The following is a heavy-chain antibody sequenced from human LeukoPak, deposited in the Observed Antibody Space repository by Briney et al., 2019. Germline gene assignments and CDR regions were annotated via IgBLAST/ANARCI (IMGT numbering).Heavy chain of an antibody. CDR2: ISSNGGST. CDR1: GFTFSSYA. Sequence: RGSLRLSCAASGFTFSSYAMHWVRQAPGKGLEYVSAISSNGGSTYYANSVKGRFTISRDNSKNTLYLQMGSLRAEDMAVYYCASLQGGYWGQGTLVTVSS. J-gene: IGHJ4*02. CDR3: ASLQGGY. V-gene: IGHV3-64*01. D-gene: IGHD5-24*01.